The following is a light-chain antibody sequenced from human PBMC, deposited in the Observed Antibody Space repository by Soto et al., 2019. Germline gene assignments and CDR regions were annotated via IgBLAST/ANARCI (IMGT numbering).Light chain of an antibody. Sequence: DIQMTQSPSSLSASEGYRFTITCRASQSISTWLAWYQHKPGRAPELLIYDASNLQSGVPSRFSGSGSGTEFTLTIRSLQPDDFATYYCQQYDFYSPLTFGGGTTVDIK. V-gene: IGKV1-5*01. CDR3: QQYDFYSPLT. CDR1: QSISTW. J-gene: IGKJ4*01. CDR2: DAS.